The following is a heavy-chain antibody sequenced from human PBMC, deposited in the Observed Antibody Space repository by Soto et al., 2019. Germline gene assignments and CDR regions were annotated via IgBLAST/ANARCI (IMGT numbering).Heavy chain of an antibody. Sequence: PGGSLRLSCAASGFTFSSHAMHWVRQAPGKGLEWVAVISYDGSNKYYADSVKGRFTISRDNSKNTLYLQMNSLRAEDTAVYYCARVQYRGYSYGYPPLWGQGTLVTVSS. J-gene: IGHJ4*02. D-gene: IGHD5-18*01. CDR3: ARVQYRGYSYGYPPL. CDR2: ISYDGSNK. CDR1: GFTFSSHA. V-gene: IGHV3-30-3*01.